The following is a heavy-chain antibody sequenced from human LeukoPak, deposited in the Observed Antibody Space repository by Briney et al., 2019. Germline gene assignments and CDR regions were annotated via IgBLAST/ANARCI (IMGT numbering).Heavy chain of an antibody. V-gene: IGHV1-69*05. D-gene: IGHD2-2*01. J-gene: IGHJ3*02. CDR3: ARDSSVPAAIDDAFDI. CDR1: GGTFSSYA. Sequence: ASAKVSCKASGGTFSSYAISWVRQAPGQGLEWMGGIIPIFGTANYAQKFQGRVTITTDESTSTAYMELSSLRSEDTAVYYCARDSSVPAAIDDAFDIWGQGTMVTVSS. CDR2: IIPIFGTA.